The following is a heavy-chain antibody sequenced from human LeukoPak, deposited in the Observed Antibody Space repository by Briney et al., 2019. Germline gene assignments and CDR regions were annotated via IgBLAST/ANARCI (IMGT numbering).Heavy chain of an antibody. CDR3: VRDWDHFDFDS. D-gene: IGHD3-9*01. CDR2: IKGDGSHT. V-gene: IGHV3-74*01. Sequence: QPGGSLRLSCAASGFTFSSYWMHWVRQAPGKGLVWVSRIKGDGSHTIYADSVKGRFTISRDNAKNTLYLQMKSLRVEDTAVYYCVRDWDHFDFDSWGQGTLVTVS. J-gene: IGHJ5*01. CDR1: GFTFSSYW.